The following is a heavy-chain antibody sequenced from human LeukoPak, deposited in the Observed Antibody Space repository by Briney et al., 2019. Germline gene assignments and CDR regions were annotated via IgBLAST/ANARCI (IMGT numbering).Heavy chain of an antibody. D-gene: IGHD5-18*01. J-gene: IGHJ4*02. CDR3: AREKRYSYGTAYYFDY. CDR2: IIPIFGTA. V-gene: IGHV1-69*05. CDR1: GGTFSSYA. Sequence: PVKVSRKASGGTFSSYAISWVRQAPGQGLEWMGRIIPIFGTANYAQKFQGRVTITTDESTSTAYMELSSLRSEDTAVYYCAREKRYSYGTAYYFDYWGQGTLVTVSS.